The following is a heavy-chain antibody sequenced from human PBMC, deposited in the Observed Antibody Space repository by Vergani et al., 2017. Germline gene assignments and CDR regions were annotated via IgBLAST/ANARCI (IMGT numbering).Heavy chain of an antibody. CDR2: IYYSGST. D-gene: IGHD3-9*01. J-gene: IGHJ4*02. V-gene: IGHV4-31*03. Sequence: QVQLQESGPGLVKPSQTLSLTCTVSGGSISSGTYYWSWIRQHPGKGREWIGYIYYSGSTYYNPSLKSRITISVDTSKNQFSLKLSSVTAADTAVYYCARGVLNPNYYDIAYYFDYWGQGTLVTVSS. CDR1: GGSISSGTYY. CDR3: ARGVLNPNYYDIAYYFDY.